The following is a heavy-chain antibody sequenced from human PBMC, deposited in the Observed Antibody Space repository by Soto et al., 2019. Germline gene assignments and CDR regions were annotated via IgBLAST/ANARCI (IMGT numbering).Heavy chain of an antibody. V-gene: IGHV4-59*01. D-gene: IGHD6-19*01. CDR1: GGSISSYY. J-gene: IGHJ4*02. Sequence: SETLSLTCTVSGGSISSYYWSWIRQPPGKGLEWSEYIYYSGGTNYNPSLKSRVTISVDTSKNQFSLKLSSVTAADTAVYYCARAEEIAVAAPYYFDYSGQGTLVTVSS. CDR2: IYYSGGT. CDR3: ARAEEIAVAAPYYFDY.